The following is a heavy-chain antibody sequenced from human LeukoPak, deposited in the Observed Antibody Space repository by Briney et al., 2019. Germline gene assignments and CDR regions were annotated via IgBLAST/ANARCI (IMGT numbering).Heavy chain of an antibody. J-gene: IGHJ1*01. D-gene: IGHD6-13*01. Sequence: GGSLRLSCAASGFTFSTYWMSWVRQAPGKGLEWVANIKQDGSEKYYVDSVKGRFTISRDNAKNSLYLQMNSLRAEDTAVYYSSLEGSSWYRYFQHWGQGTLVTVSS. CDR3: SLEGSSWYRYFQH. V-gene: IGHV3-7*05. CDR1: GFTFSTYW. CDR2: IKQDGSEK.